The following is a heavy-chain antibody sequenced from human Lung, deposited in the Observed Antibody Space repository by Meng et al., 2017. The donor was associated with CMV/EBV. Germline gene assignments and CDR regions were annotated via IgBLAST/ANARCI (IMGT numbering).Heavy chain of an antibody. J-gene: IGHJ4*02. CDR2: ISGYNGNT. D-gene: IGHD2-2*01. Sequence: ASXXVSCKVSGYTLTKYGISWVRQAPGQGLEWMGWISGYNGNTNYAQKFQGRVTITTDTSTSTAYMELRSLRSDDTAVYYCAREGSTNCCPLDYWGQGTLVTVSS. CDR3: AREGSTNCCPLDY. V-gene: IGHV1-18*01. CDR1: GYTLTKYG.